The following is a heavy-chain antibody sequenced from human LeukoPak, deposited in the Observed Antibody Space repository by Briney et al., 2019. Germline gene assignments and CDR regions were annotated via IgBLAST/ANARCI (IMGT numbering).Heavy chain of an antibody. J-gene: IGHJ4*02. CDR3: AREGGDGYNFDY. V-gene: IGHV1-69*04. CDR2: IIPILGIA. CDR1: GYTFTGYY. D-gene: IGHD5-24*01. Sequence: ASVKVSCKASGYTFTGYYMHWVRQAPGQGLEWMGRIIPILGIANYAQKFQGRVTITADKSTSTAYMELSSLRSEDTAVYYCAREGGDGYNFDYWGQGTLVTVSS.